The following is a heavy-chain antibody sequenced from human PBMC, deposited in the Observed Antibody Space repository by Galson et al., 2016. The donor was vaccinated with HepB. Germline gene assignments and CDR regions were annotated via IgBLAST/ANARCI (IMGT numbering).Heavy chain of an antibody. V-gene: IGHV1-3*01. CDR3: ARELGTKNDY. Sequence: SVKVSCKASGHTFHSHAMHWVRQAPGQRLEWMGWINAANGNTKYSQKFQDRVTITRDRSASTVYMELSSLRSEDPAMFYCARELGTKNDYWGQGTLVTGSS. CDR2: INAANGNT. J-gene: IGHJ4*02. D-gene: IGHD3-16*01. CDR1: GHTFHSHA.